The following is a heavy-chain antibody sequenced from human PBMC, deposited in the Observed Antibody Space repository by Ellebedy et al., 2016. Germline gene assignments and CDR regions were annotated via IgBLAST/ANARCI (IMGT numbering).Heavy chain of an antibody. CDR2: ISYDGSNK. D-gene: IGHD4-23*01. Sequence: GGSLRLXXAASGFTFSSYGMHWVRQAPGKGLEWVAVISYDGSNKYYADSVKGRFTISRDNSKNTLYLQMNSLRAEDTAVYYCANDGGTFWGQGTLVTVSS. CDR1: GFTFSSYG. V-gene: IGHV3-30*18. J-gene: IGHJ4*02. CDR3: ANDGGTF.